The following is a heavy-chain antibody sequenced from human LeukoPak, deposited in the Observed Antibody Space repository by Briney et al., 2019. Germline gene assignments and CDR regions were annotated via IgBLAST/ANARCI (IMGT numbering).Heavy chain of an antibody. CDR2: ISGSGGST. V-gene: IGHV3-23*01. D-gene: IGHD6-13*01. Sequence: HPGGSLRLSCAASGFTFSSYAMSWVRQAPGKGLEWVSAISGSGGSTYYADSVKGRFTISRDNSKNTLYLQMNSLRAEDTAVYYRAKGVLAAVKIFYNSSYVMAVGDQGTTVPVP. J-gene: IGHJ6*02. CDR1: GFTFSSYA. CDR3: AKGVLAAVKIFYNSSYVMAV.